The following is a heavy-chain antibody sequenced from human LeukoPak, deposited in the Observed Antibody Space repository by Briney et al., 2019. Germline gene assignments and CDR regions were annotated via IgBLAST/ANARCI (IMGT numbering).Heavy chain of an antibody. Sequence: SETLSLTCTVSGGSISSSSYYWGWIRQPPGKGLEWIGSIDYSGSTYYNPSLKSRVTISVDTSKNQFSLKLSSVTAADTAVYYCASSDSLWSGYYRWGQGTLVTVSS. D-gene: IGHD3-3*01. CDR2: IDYSGST. CDR1: GGSISSSSYY. CDR3: ASSDSLWSGYYR. J-gene: IGHJ4*02. V-gene: IGHV4-39*01.